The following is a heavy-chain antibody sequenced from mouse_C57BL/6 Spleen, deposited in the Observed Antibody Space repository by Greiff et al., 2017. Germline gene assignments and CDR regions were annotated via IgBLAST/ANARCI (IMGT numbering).Heavy chain of an antibody. Sequence: EVQRVESGGGLVQPGGSLSLSCAASGFTFTDYYMSWVRQPPGKALEWLGFIRNKANGYTTEYSASVKGRFNISRDNSQSILYLQMNALRAEDSATYYCARSPGYYGSTYWYFDVWGTGTTVTVSS. D-gene: IGHD1-1*01. CDR2: IRNKANGYTT. CDR1: GFTFTDYY. V-gene: IGHV7-3*01. J-gene: IGHJ1*03. CDR3: ARSPGYYGSTYWYFDV.